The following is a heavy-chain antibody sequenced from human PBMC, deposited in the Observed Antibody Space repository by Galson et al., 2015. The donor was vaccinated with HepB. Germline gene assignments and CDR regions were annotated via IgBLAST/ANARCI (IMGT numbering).Heavy chain of an antibody. D-gene: IGHD3-9*01. CDR1: GYTFTGYY. V-gene: IGHV1-2*04. J-gene: IGHJ6*02. CDR2: INPNSGGT. Sequence: SVKVSCKASGYTFTGYYMHWVRQAPGQGLEWMGWINPNSGGTNYAQKFQGWVTMTRDTSISTAYMELSRLRSDDTAVYYCARGLDILTGDIYYYYGIDVWGQGTTVTVSS. CDR3: ARGLDILTGDIYYYYGIDV.